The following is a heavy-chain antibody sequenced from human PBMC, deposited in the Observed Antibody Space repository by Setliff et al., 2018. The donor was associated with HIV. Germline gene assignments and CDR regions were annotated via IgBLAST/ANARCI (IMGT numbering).Heavy chain of an antibody. D-gene: IGHD3-22*01. Sequence: SETLSLTCSVSGYSISNGYYWGWIRQPPGKGLEWVGTIYQTGNTYYSPSLKSQVTVSMDMSRNQFSVKLNSATAADTAVYYCARQAWHYDRDGYFIDYWGQGMLVTVSS. CDR2: IYQTGNT. CDR3: ARQAWHYDRDGYFIDY. J-gene: IGHJ4*02. V-gene: IGHV4-38-2*02. CDR1: GYSISNGYY.